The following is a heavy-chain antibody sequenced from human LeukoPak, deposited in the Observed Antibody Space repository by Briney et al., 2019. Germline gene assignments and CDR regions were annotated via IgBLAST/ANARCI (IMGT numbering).Heavy chain of an antibody. CDR2: IYYSGST. Sequence: SETLSLTCTVSGGSICSGDYYWSWIRQPPGTGLEWIGYIYYSGSTYYNPSLKSRVTISVDTSKNQFSLKLSSVTAADTAVYYCARVGVAVAGHVGYFDYWGQGTLVTVSS. CDR3: ARVGVAVAGHVGYFDY. CDR1: GGSICSGDYY. V-gene: IGHV4-30-4*01. D-gene: IGHD6-19*01. J-gene: IGHJ4*02.